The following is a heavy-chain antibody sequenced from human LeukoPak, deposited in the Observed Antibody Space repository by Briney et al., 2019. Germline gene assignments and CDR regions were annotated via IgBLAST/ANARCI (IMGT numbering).Heavy chain of an antibody. V-gene: IGHV3-7*01. D-gene: IGHD3-3*01. CDR2: IKQDGSEK. CDR1: GFTFSSYW. Sequence: GGSLRLSCAASGFTFSSYWMSWVHQAPGKGLEWVANIKQDGSEKYYVDSVKGRFTISRDNAKNSLYLQMNSLRAEDTAVYYCARDLDYDFWSGPDAFDIWGKGTMVTVSS. J-gene: IGHJ3*02. CDR3: ARDLDYDFWSGPDAFDI.